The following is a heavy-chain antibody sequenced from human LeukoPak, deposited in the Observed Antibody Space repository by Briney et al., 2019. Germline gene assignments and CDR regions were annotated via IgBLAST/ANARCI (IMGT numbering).Heavy chain of an antibody. CDR3: ARSIAVAAPIDY. CDR2: IIPIFGTA. J-gene: IGHJ4*02. CDR1: GGTFSSYA. Sequence: SVKVSCKASGGTFSSYAISWVRQAPGQGLEWMGRIIPIFGTANYAQKFQGRVTVTADKSTSTAYMELSSLRSEDTAVYYCARSIAVAAPIDYWGQGTLVTVSS. V-gene: IGHV1-69*06. D-gene: IGHD6-19*01.